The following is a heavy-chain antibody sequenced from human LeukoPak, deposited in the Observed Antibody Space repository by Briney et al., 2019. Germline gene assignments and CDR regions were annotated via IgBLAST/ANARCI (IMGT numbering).Heavy chain of an antibody. D-gene: IGHD2-15*01. CDR1: GASISSHY. J-gene: IGHJ5*02. V-gene: IGHV4-59*11. CDR3: ASRAHCSGGSCYGNWFDP. Sequence: SETLSLTCTVSGASISSHYWIWIRQSPGKGLEWIGYISYSGITNYNPSLKSRVTISVDTSKNHFSLRLSSVTAADTAVYYCASRAHCSGGSCYGNWFDPWGQGTLVTVSS. CDR2: ISYSGIT.